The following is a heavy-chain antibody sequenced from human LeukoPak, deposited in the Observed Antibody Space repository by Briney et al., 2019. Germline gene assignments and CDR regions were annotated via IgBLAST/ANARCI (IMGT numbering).Heavy chain of an antibody. CDR3: ARVVWGVRGVIIQSFDI. V-gene: IGHV3-30*03. J-gene: IGHJ3*02. D-gene: IGHD3-10*01. Sequence: GGSLRLSCAASGFTFSSYGMHWVRQAPGKGLEWVAVISYDGSNKYYADSVKGRFTISRDNSKNTLYLQMNSLRAEDTAVYYCARVVWGVRGVIIQSFDIWGQGTMVTVSS. CDR2: ISYDGSNK. CDR1: GFTFSSYG.